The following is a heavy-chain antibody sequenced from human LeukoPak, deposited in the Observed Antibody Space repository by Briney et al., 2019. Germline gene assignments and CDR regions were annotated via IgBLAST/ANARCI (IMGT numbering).Heavy chain of an antibody. D-gene: IGHD3-10*01. CDR3: ARGHGGDADAYMDV. J-gene: IGHJ6*03. V-gene: IGHV3-20*04. CDR1: GFTFDDYG. Sequence: GGSLRLSCAASGFTFDDYGMSWVRQAPGKGLEWVSGINWNGGSTGYADSVKGRFTISRDNAKNSLYLQMNSLRAEDTAVYYCARGHGGDADAYMDVWGKGSTVTVSS. CDR2: INWNGGST.